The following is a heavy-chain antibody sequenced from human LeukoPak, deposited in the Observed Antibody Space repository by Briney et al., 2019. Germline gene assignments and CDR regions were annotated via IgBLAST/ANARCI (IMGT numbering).Heavy chain of an antibody. V-gene: IGHV4-59*01. Sequence: SETLSLTCTVSGGSISSYYWSWIRQPPGKGLEWIGYIYYSGSTNYNPSLKSRVTISVDTSKNQFSLKLSSVTAADTAVYYCASLSSSWYQYYFDYWGQGTLVTVSS. CDR1: GGSISSYY. CDR3: ASLSSSWYQYYFDY. CDR2: IYYSGST. D-gene: IGHD6-13*01. J-gene: IGHJ4*02.